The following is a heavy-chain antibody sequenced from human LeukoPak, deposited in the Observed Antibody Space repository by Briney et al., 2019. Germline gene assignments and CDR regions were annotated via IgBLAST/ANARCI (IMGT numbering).Heavy chain of an antibody. V-gene: IGHV6-1*01. CDR3: ARQYSSGWSYYYGLDV. CDR2: TYYRSEWHN. D-gene: IGHD6-25*01. J-gene: IGHJ6*04. CDR1: GDTVSSNSAA. Sequence: SQTLSLTCAISGDTVSSNSAAWNWIRLSPSRGLEWLGRTYYRSEWHNDYAVSVKSRISINPDTSKNQFSLQLNSVTPEDTAVYYCARQYSSGWSYYYGLDVWDKGTTVTVSS.